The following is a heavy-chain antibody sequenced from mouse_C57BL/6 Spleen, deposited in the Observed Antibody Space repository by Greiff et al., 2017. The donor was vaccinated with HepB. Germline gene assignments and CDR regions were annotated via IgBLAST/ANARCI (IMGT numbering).Heavy chain of an antibody. V-gene: IGHV7-3*01. Sequence: EVQGVESGGGLVQPGGSLSLSCAASGFTFTDYYMSWVRQPPGTALEWLGFIRNKANGYTTEYSASVKGRFTISRDNAQSILYLQMHALRAEDSATYYCARYIRYHAMDYWGQGTSVTVSS. CDR3: ARYIRYHAMDY. D-gene: IGHD1-1*01. J-gene: IGHJ4*01. CDR1: GFTFTDYY. CDR2: IRNKANGYTT.